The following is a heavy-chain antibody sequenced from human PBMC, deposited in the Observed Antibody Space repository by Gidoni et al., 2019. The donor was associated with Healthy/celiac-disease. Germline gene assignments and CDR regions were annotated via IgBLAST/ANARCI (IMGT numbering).Heavy chain of an antibody. CDR2: IWYDGSNK. J-gene: IGHJ3*02. CDR1: GFTFSSYG. CDR3: ARDGPRDFWSGYYDAFDI. V-gene: IGHV3-33*01. Sequence: QVQLVESGGGVVQPGRSLRLSCAASGFTFSSYGMHWVRQAPGKGLEWVAVIWYDGSNKYYADSVKGRFTISRDNSKNTLYLQMNSLRAEDTAVYYCARDGPRDFWSGYYDAFDIWGQGTMVTVSS. D-gene: IGHD3-3*01.